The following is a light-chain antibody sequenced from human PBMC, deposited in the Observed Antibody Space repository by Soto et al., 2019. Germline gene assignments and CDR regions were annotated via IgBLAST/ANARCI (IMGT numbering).Light chain of an antibody. Sequence: DIQMTQSPSTLSASVGDRVTITGLASQSISSWLAWYQQKPGKAPKLLIYDASSLESGVPSRFSSSGSGTDFTLTISSLQPEDFATYYCQQSYSTTWTFGQGTKVDIK. CDR2: DAS. CDR1: QSISSW. V-gene: IGKV1-5*01. J-gene: IGKJ1*01. CDR3: QQSYSTTWT.